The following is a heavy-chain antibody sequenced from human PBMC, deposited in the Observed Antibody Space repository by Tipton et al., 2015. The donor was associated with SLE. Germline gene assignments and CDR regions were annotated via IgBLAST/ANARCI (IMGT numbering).Heavy chain of an antibody. Sequence: TLSLTCTISGGSISSYYWTWIRQSPGKGLEWIGYVYVSGSTNYNPSLTSRVTISVDTSKNQFSLKLSSVTAADTAVYYCAREGRYPYYYYYMDVWGKGTTVTVSS. CDR2: VYVSGST. D-gene: IGHD2-2*01. CDR1: GGSISSYY. V-gene: IGHV4-59*01. CDR3: AREGRYPYYYYYMDV. J-gene: IGHJ6*03.